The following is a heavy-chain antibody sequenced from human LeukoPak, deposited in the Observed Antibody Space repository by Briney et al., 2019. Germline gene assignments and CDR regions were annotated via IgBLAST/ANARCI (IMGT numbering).Heavy chain of an antibody. CDR2: IYPGDSDT. V-gene: IGHV5-51*01. CDR3: ARPYCSSTSCNDAFDI. Sequence: GESLKISCKGSGYSFTSYWIGWVRQMPGKGLEWMGIIYPGDSDTRYRPSFQGQVTISADTSISTAYLQWSSLKASDTAMYYCARPYCSSTSCNDAFDIWGQGTMVTVSS. J-gene: IGHJ3*02. D-gene: IGHD2-2*01. CDR1: GYSFTSYW.